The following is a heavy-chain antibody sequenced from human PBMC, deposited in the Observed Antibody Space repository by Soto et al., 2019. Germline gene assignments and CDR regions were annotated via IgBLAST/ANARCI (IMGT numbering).Heavy chain of an antibody. J-gene: IGHJ5*02. CDR2: IIPIFGTP. D-gene: IGHD3-22*01. Sequence: SVKVSCKASGGTFTDLGLHWVRRAPGQGLEWMGGIIPIFGTPNYAQKFRGRVIITADEFTSTAHMELSSLRSEDTAVYYCARGCDHYDSSGLLTWFDPWGQGTMVTVYS. CDR3: ARGCDHYDSSGLLTWFDP. V-gene: IGHV1-69*13. CDR1: GGTFTDLG.